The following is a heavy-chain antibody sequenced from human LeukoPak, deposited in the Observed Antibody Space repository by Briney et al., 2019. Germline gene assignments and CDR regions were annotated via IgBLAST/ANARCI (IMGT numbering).Heavy chain of an antibody. V-gene: IGHV1-69*13. CDR3: ARDVGYCSSTSCHTDAFDI. J-gene: IGHJ3*02. CDR2: IIPIFGTA. D-gene: IGHD2-2*01. Sequence: GASVKVSCKASGGTFSSYAIGWVRQAPGQGLEWMGGIIPIFGTANYAQKFQGRVTITADESTSTAYMELSSLRSEDTAVYYCARDVGYCSSTSCHTDAFDIWGQGTMVTVSS. CDR1: GGTFSSYA.